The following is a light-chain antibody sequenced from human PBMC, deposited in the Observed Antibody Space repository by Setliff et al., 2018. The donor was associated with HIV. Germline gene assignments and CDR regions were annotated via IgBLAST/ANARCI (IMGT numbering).Light chain of an antibody. Sequence: SALTQPASVSGSPGQSITISCTGTISDVGTYNLVSWYQLHPGKAPKLIIYEVTKRPSGVSNHFSGSKSGNTASLTISGLQAEDEADYYCCSYAGTYVFGTGTKVTVL. CDR2: EVT. CDR3: CSYAGTYV. CDR1: ISDVGTYNL. V-gene: IGLV2-23*02. J-gene: IGLJ1*01.